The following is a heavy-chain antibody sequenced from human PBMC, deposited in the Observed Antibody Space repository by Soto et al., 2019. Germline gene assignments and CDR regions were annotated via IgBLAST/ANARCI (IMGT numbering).Heavy chain of an antibody. CDR3: ARGITIFGVVIGYYYGVDV. CDR1: GYTFTGYY. V-gene: IGHV1-2*04. D-gene: IGHD3-3*01. Sequence: ASVKVSCKASGYTFTGYYMHWVRQAPGQGLEWMGWINPNSGGTNYAQKFQGWVTMTRDTSISTAYMELSRLRSDDTAVFYCARGITIFGVVIGYYYGVDVWGQGTTVTVSS. J-gene: IGHJ6*02. CDR2: INPNSGGT.